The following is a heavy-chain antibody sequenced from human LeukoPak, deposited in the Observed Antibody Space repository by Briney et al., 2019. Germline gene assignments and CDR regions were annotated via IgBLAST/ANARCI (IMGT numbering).Heavy chain of an antibody. CDR1: GYTFTGYY. CDR2: INPNSGGT. D-gene: IGHD3-3*01. CDR3: ARGVDFWSGYGY. V-gene: IGHV1-2*02. Sequence: ASVTVSCKASGYTFTGYYMHWVRQAPGQGLEWMGWINPNSGGTNYAQKFQGRVTMARDTSISTAYMELSRLRSDDTAVYYCARGVDFWSGYGYWGQGTLVTVSS. J-gene: IGHJ4*02.